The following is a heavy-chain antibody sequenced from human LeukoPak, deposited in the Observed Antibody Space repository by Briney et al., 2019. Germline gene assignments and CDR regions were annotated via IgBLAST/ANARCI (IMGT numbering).Heavy chain of an antibody. D-gene: IGHD1-26*01. CDR3: AKVGDGRDFLLY. Sequence: PGESLKISCKGSGYSFSNYWIGWVRQTPGKGLEWMGFIYPRDSRTTYSPSFQGQVTISVDRSINTAYIQCSSLKATDTAIYYWAKVGDGRDFLLYWGQGSLVTVSS. V-gene: IGHV5-51*01. J-gene: IGHJ4*02. CDR1: GYSFSNYW. CDR2: IYPRDSRT.